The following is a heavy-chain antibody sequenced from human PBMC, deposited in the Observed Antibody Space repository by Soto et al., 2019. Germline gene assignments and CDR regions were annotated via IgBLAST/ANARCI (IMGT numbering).Heavy chain of an antibody. V-gene: IGHV3-21*01. J-gene: IGHJ6*02. D-gene: IGHD6-19*01. CDR1: VFTFSSYS. Sequence: GGSLRLSCAASVFTFSSYSMNWVRQAPGKGLEWVSSISSSSSYIYYADSVKGRFTISRDNAKNSLYLQMNSLRAEDTAVYYCARDSKGGSGWTSYYYGMDVWGQGTTVTVS. CDR3: ARDSKGGSGWTSYYYGMDV. CDR2: ISSSSSYI.